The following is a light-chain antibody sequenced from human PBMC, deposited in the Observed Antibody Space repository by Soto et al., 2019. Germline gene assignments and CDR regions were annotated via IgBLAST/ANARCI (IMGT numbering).Light chain of an antibody. J-gene: IGKJ1*01. CDR3: QQYNDWPRT. CDR2: GAS. V-gene: IGKV3-15*01. Sequence: TVMSQSPGTLSLSPGERATLSCRASQSVSSNLAWYQQKPGQAPRLLIYGASTRATGIPARFSGGGSGTEFTLTISSLQSEDFAVYYCQQYNDWPRTFGQGTKVDIK. CDR1: QSVSSN.